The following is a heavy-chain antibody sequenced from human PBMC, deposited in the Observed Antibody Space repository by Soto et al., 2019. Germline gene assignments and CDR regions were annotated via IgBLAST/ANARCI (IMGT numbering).Heavy chain of an antibody. J-gene: IGHJ6*02. CDR2: INPSGGST. Sequence: ASVKVSCKASGYTFTSYYMHWVRQAPGQGLEWMGIINPSGGSTSYAQKFQGRVTMTRDTSTSTVYMELSSLRSEDTAVYYCAIAEGNYYVSGSYNYYYYGMDVWGQGTTVTVSS. D-gene: IGHD3-10*01. CDR1: GYTFTSYY. CDR3: AIAEGNYYVSGSYNYYYYGMDV. V-gene: IGHV1-46*03.